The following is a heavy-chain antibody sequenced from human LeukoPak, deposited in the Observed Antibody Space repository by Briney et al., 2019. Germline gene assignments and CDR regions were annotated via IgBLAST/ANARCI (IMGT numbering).Heavy chain of an antibody. D-gene: IGHD3-10*01. Sequence: GGSLRLSCAASGFTFSSYAMSWVRQAPGKGLEWVSAISGSGGSTYYADSVKGRFTISRDNSKNTLYLQMNSLRAEDTAVYYCARGITMVRGVMRGPFDYWGQGTLVTVSS. CDR3: ARGITMVRGVMRGPFDY. CDR1: GFTFSSYA. J-gene: IGHJ4*02. V-gene: IGHV3-23*01. CDR2: ISGSGGST.